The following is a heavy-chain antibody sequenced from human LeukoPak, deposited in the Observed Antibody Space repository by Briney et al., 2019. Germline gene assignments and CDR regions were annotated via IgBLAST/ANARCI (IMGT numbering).Heavy chain of an antibody. CDR1: GFTFSSSW. J-gene: IGHJ3*01. CDR3: ARAAY. D-gene: IGHD2-21*01. Sequence: GGSLRLSCTASGFTFSSSWLSWVRQPPGKGLEWVANIKQDGSEKNYVHSLKGRFTISRDNAKNSVYLQMNSLKAEDTAVYYCARAAYWGQGTMVTVSS. CDR2: IKQDGSEK. V-gene: IGHV3-7*01.